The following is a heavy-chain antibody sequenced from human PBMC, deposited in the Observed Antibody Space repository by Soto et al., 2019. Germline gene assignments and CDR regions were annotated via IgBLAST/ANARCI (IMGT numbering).Heavy chain of an antibody. Sequence: GGSLRLSCAASVFTFSSYDMHWVRQATGKGLEWVSAIGTGGDTYYPGSVKGRFTISRDNAKNTLYLQMNSLRAEDTAVYYCAKDWFGELFSDRSFDYWGQGTLVTVSS. CDR2: IGTGGDT. CDR3: AKDWFGELFSDRSFDY. CDR1: VFTFSSYD. V-gene: IGHV3-13*01. D-gene: IGHD3-10*01. J-gene: IGHJ4*02.